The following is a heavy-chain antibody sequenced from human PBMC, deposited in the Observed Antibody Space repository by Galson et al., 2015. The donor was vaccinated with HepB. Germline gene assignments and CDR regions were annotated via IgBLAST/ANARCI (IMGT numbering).Heavy chain of an antibody. CDR3: ARDIVPFGYSSGYFDY. Sequence: QSGAEVKKPGASVKVSCKASGYTFTSYGISWVRQAPGQGLEWMGWISAYNGNTNYAQKLQGRVTTTTDTSTSTAYMELRSLRSDDTAVYYCARDIVPFGYSSGYFDYWGQGTLVTVSS. D-gene: IGHD6-19*01. J-gene: IGHJ4*02. CDR1: GYTFTSYG. V-gene: IGHV1-18*04. CDR2: ISAYNGNT.